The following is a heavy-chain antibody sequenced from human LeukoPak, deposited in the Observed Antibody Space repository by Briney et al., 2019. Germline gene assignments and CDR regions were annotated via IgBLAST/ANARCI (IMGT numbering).Heavy chain of an antibody. CDR1: GFTFSSYG. CDR3: AKGPRTQSPNYGHYYYYYYGMDV. D-gene: IGHD3-10*01. V-gene: IGHV3-30*18. Sequence: PGRSLRLSCAASGFTFSSYGMHWVRQAPGKGLEWVAVISYDGSNKYYADSVKGRFTISRDNSKNTLYLQMNSLRAEDTAVYYCAKGPRTQSPNYGHYYYYYYGMDVWGKGTTVTASS. J-gene: IGHJ6*04. CDR2: ISYDGSNK.